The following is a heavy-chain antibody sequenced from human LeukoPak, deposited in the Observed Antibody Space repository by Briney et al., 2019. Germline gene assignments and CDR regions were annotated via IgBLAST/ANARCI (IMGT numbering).Heavy chain of an antibody. CDR1: GFTFSSYG. Sequence: PGRSLRLSCAASGFTFSSYGMHWVRQAPGKALEWVSFIWYDGSNKYYADSVKGRFTISRDNSKNTLYLQMNSLRAEDTAAYYCARVLVVSGWTNIDYWGQGTLVTVSS. J-gene: IGHJ4*02. CDR2: IWYDGSNK. CDR3: ARVLVVSGWTNIDY. D-gene: IGHD6-19*01. V-gene: IGHV3-33*01.